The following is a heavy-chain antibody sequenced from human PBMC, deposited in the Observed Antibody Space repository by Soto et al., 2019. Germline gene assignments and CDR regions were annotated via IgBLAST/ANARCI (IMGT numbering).Heavy chain of an antibody. CDR2: IIPIFGTA. J-gene: IGHJ6*02. V-gene: IGHV1-69*01. CDR1: GGTFSSYA. CDR3: ARAFLGTDRGYSYGPYYYGMDV. D-gene: IGHD5-18*01. Sequence: QVQLVQSGAEVKKPGSSVKVSCKASGGTFSSYAISWVRQAPGQGLEWMGGIIPIFGTANYAQKFQGRVTFAADESTSTAYMELSSLRSEDTAVYYCARAFLGTDRGYSYGPYYYGMDVWGQGTTVTVSS.